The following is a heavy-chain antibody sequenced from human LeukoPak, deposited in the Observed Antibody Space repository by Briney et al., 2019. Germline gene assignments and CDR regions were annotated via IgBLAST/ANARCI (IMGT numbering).Heavy chain of an antibody. CDR1: GFIFSSYI. CDR2: ISSSSSYI. Sequence: PGGSLRLSCAASGFIFSSYIMNWVRQAPGKGLEWVSSISSSSSYIYYADSVKGRFPISRDNAKNSLYPQMNSLRAEDTAVYYCARAPYSSSWFFDYWGQGTLVTVSS. D-gene: IGHD6-13*01. CDR3: ARAPYSSSWFFDY. J-gene: IGHJ4*02. V-gene: IGHV3-21*01.